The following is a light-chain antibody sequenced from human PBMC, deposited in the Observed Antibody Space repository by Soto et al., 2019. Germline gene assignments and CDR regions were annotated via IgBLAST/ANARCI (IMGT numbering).Light chain of an antibody. J-gene: IGKJ5*01. CDR2: DTS. V-gene: IGKV3-15*01. CDR1: QSVSSY. Sequence: EIVLTQSPATLSLSPGERVTLSCRASQSVSSYLLWYQQKPGQAPRLLIYDTSTRATGIPARFSGSGSGTGFTLTISSLQSEDFAVYYCQQYSNWPPITFGQGTRLEIK. CDR3: QQYSNWPPIT.